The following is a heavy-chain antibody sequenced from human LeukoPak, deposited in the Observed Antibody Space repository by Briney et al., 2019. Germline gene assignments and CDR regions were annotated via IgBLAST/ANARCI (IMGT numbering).Heavy chain of an antibody. D-gene: IGHD5-12*01. CDR1: GGTFSSYA. J-gene: IGHJ6*02. CDR3: ASGYSGYDSSHTGYYYGMDV. CDR2: FDPEDGET. V-gene: IGHV1-24*01. Sequence: ASVKVSCKASGGTFSSYAISWVRQAPGKGLEWMGGFDPEDGETIYAQKFQGRVTMTEDTSTDTAYMELSSLRSEDTAVYYCASGYSGYDSSHTGYYYGMDVWGQGTTVTVSS.